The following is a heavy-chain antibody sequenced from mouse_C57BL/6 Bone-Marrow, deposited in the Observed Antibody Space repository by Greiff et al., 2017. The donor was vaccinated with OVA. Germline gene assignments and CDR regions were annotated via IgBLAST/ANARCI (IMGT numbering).Heavy chain of an antibody. D-gene: IGHD2-3*01. CDR3: ARGYDGYSAWFAY. Sequence: VQLQQPGAELVKPGASVKLSCKASGYTFTSYWMQWVKQRPGQGLEWIGEIDPSDSYTNYNQKFKGKATLTVDTSSSTAYMQLSSLTSEDSAVYYCARGYDGYSAWFAYWGQGTLVTVSA. V-gene: IGHV1-50*01. J-gene: IGHJ3*01. CDR1: GYTFTSYW. CDR2: IDPSDSYT.